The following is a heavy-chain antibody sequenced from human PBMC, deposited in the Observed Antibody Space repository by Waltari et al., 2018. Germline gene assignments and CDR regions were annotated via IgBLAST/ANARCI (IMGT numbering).Heavy chain of an antibody. Sequence: QVQLVQSGAEVKKPGSSVKVSCKASGGTFSSYAISWVRQAPGQGLEWMGVVIPIFGTANYAQKCHGIVTITTDEATSTAYMELSSLRSEDTAVYYCAGSENFGVVIIRNAFDIWGQGTMVTVSS. J-gene: IGHJ3*02. CDR3: AGSENFGVVIIRNAFDI. CDR2: VIPIFGTA. V-gene: IGHV1-69*05. CDR1: GGTFSSYA. D-gene: IGHD3-3*01.